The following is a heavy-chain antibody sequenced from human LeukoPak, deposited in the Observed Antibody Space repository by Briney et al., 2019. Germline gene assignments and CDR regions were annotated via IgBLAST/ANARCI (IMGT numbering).Heavy chain of an antibody. CDR2: ISDTGGST. CDR3: AKDKSTVGTTTRDY. Sequence: PGGSLRLSCAASGFTFSSSDMSWVRQAPGKGLEWVSGISDTGGSTYYADSVKGRLTISRDNSKNTLYLQMNSLRAEDTAVYYCAKDKSTVGTTTRDYWGQGILVTVSS. V-gene: IGHV3-23*01. D-gene: IGHD1-26*01. CDR1: GFTFSSSD. J-gene: IGHJ4*02.